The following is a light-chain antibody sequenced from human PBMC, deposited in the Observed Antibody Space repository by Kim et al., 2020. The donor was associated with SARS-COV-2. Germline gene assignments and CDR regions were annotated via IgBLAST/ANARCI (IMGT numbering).Light chain of an antibody. V-gene: IGKV3-20*01. CDR3: QQYGSSPFT. Sequence: PGERATLSCRASQSVSSSYLAWYQQKPGQAPRLLIYGASSRAAGIPDRFSGRGSGTEFTLTISRLEPEDFAVYYCQQYGSSPFTFGPGTKVDIK. CDR1: QSVSSSY. J-gene: IGKJ3*01. CDR2: GAS.